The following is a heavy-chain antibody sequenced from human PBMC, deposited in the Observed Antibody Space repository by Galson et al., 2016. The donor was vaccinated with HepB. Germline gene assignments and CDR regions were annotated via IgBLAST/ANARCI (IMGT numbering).Heavy chain of an antibody. Sequence: SETLSLTCTVSGGSISSNSYYWGWIRQPLGKGLEWIGNIFYSGTTYYNPSLKSRVTISVDTSRTRFSLKLTSVTAADSAVYYCARVVPARTGWFDTCGQGAQVIVSS. D-gene: IGHD2-15*01. CDR3: ARVVPARTGWFDT. V-gene: IGHV4-39*01. J-gene: IGHJ5*02. CDR1: GGSISSNSYY. CDR2: IFYSGTT.